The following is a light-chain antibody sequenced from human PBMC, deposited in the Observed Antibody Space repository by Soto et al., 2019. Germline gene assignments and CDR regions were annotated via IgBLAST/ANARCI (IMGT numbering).Light chain of an antibody. Sequence: EIVWTQSPATLSLSPGERATLSCRASQSVSSYLAWYQQKPGQAPRLLIYDASNSATGIPARFSGSRSRTDFTLTISSLEPEDFAVYYCQPRSNWPSITFGQGTPLAIK. CDR1: QSVSSY. V-gene: IGKV3-11*01. CDR2: DAS. J-gene: IGKJ5*01. CDR3: QPRSNWPSIT.